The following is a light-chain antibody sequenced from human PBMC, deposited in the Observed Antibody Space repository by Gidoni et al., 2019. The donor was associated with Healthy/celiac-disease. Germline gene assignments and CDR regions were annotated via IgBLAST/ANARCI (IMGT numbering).Light chain of an antibody. V-gene: IGKV3-20*01. J-gene: IGKJ1*01. CDR3: QQYGSSPQT. CDR2: GAS. Sequence: EIVLTQSPGTLSLYLGERATLSCRASQNVSSSYLAWYQQKPGQAPRLLIYGASSRATGIPDRFSGSGSGTDFTLTISRLEPEDFAVYYCQQYGSSPQTFGQGTKVEIK. CDR1: QNVSSSY.